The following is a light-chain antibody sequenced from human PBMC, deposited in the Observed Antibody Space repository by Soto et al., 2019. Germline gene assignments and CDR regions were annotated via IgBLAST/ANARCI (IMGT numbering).Light chain of an antibody. CDR3: HQRSNWPLT. V-gene: IGKV3-11*01. J-gene: IGKJ4*01. CDR1: QSVNNY. CDR2: DAS. Sequence: EIVLTQSPATLSMSPGERATLSCRASQSVNNYLAWYQQKPGQAPRLLIYDASSRATDIPARFSGSGSGTDFTLTISSLEPEDFATYYCHQRSNWPLTFGGGTKVDIK.